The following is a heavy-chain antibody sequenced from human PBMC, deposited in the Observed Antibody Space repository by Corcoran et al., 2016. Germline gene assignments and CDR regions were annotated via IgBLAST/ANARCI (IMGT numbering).Heavy chain of an antibody. CDR3: ARAVYCSSTSCYTPLDY. CDR2: ISAYNGNT. J-gene: IGHJ4*02. V-gene: IGHV1-18*01. CDR1: GYTFTSYG. Sequence: QVRLVQSGAEVKKPGASVKVSCKASGYTFTSYGISWVRQAPGQGLEWMGWISAYNGNTNYAQKLQGIVTMTTDTSTSTASMERRSLRSDDTAVYYCARAVYCSSTSCYTPLDYWGQGTLVTVSS. D-gene: IGHD2-2*02.